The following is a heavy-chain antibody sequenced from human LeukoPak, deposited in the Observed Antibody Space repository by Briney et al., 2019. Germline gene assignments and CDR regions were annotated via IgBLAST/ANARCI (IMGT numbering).Heavy chain of an antibody. CDR2: ISSSSSYI. Sequence: GGSLRLSCAASEFTVSSNYMSWVRQAPGKGLEWVSSISSSSSYIYYADSVKGRFTISRDNAKNSLYLQMNSLRAEDTAVYYCASSQTDFWSGYYTAWGQGTLVTVSS. D-gene: IGHD3-3*01. J-gene: IGHJ4*02. CDR1: EFTVSSNY. CDR3: ASSQTDFWSGYYTA. V-gene: IGHV3-21*01.